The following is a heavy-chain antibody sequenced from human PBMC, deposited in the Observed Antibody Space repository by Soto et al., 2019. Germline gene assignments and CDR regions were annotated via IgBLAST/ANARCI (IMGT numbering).Heavy chain of an antibody. CDR1: GGSISTYY. D-gene: IGHD3-3*01. Sequence: LSLTCTVSGGSISTYYWSGIRQSPDKGLEWIGYIYRTGSTHYNPSLNSRAAISLGTSRNQFSLQLNSVTAADTAVYFCARQIGDDPFDIWGQGTMDTVSS. CDR2: IYRTGST. CDR3: ARQIGDDPFDI. V-gene: IGHV4-4*09. J-gene: IGHJ3*02.